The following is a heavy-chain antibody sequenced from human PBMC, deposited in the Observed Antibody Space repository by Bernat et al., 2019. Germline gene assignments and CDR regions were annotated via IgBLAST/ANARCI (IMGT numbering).Heavy chain of an antibody. CDR2: IYYSGST. CDR3: ARRVGNSDYFDY. CDR1: GGSISSYY. Sequence: QVQLQESGPGLVKPSETLSLTCTVSGGSISSYYWSWIRQPPGKGLEWIAYIYYSGSTNYNPSLTSRVTISIDTSKKQSSLRLTSVTAADTAVYYCARRVGNSDYFDYWGQGTLVTVSS. J-gene: IGHJ4*02. D-gene: IGHD4-23*01. V-gene: IGHV4-59*08.